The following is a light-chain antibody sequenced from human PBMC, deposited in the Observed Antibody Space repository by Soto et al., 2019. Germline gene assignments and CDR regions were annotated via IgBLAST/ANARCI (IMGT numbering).Light chain of an antibody. CDR2: DAS. CDR1: QNINNW. V-gene: IGKV1-5*01. Sequence: DIQMTQSPSTLSSSIGDRVTITCRASQNINNWIAWYQQQPGKAPKFLIYDASTLESGVPSRFSGSGFGTEISLTIRSLQPDDFGSYYCQHMRTFGQGTKVDIK. J-gene: IGKJ1*01. CDR3: QHMRT.